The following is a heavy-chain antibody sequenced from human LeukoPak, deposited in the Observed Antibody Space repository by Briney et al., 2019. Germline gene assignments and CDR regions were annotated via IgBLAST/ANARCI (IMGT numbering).Heavy chain of an antibody. D-gene: IGHD2-15*01. CDR3: ARDHKPRNYCGGGTCHSYYNAMDV. Sequence: GGSLRLSCAASGFTFNTYAMHWVRQAPGKGLEWVAVISYDGGNKYYADSVKGRFTISRDNSKNTLYLQMNSLRAEDTAVYYCARDHKPRNYCGGGTCHSYYNAMDVWGKGTTVTVSS. J-gene: IGHJ6*04. V-gene: IGHV3-30*04. CDR1: GFTFNTYA. CDR2: ISYDGGNK.